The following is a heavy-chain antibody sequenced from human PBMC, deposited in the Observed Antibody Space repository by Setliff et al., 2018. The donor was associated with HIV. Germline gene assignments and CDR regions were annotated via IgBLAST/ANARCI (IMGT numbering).Heavy chain of an antibody. Sequence: PSETLSLTCAVSGYSISSGYYWGWIRQPPGKGLEWIGSIYHSGSTYYNPSLKSRVTISVDTSKNQFSLRLSSVTAADTAVYYCARSNTVRGVIPFDYWGQGTLVTVSS. CDR2: IYHSGST. CDR1: GYSISSGYY. CDR3: ARSNTVRGVIPFDY. V-gene: IGHV4-38-2*01. D-gene: IGHD3-10*01. J-gene: IGHJ4*02.